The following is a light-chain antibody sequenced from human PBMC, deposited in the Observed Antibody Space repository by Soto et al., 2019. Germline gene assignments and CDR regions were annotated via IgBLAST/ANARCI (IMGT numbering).Light chain of an antibody. J-gene: IGKJ5*01. Sequence: ILLTQSPSSLSASVGDRVTITCRASQGIDSSFAWYQQKPGKAPKXLIYAASSLQSGVPSRFSGSGSGTDFTITISSLQPEDFATYYCQQLHDYPITFGQGTRLEIK. CDR2: AAS. CDR1: QGIDSS. CDR3: QQLHDYPIT. V-gene: IGKV1-9*01.